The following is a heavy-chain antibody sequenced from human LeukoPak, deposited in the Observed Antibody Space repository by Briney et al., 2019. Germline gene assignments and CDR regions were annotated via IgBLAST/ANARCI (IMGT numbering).Heavy chain of an antibody. V-gene: IGHV3-30*04. CDR1: GFTFSSYA. CDR3: ARDVATISNWFDP. Sequence: GGSLRLSCAASGFTFSSYAMHWVRQAPGKGLEWVAVISYDGSNKKYGDSVKGRFTISRDNSKNTLYLQMNSLRAEDTAVYYCARDVATISNWFDPWGQGTLVTVSS. CDR2: ISYDGSNK. J-gene: IGHJ5*02. D-gene: IGHD5-24*01.